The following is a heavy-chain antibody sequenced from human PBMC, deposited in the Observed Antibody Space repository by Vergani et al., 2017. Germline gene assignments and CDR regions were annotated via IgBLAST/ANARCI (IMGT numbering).Heavy chain of an antibody. CDR2: ISGSGGST. CDR3: AKDLPYYYDSSGYYLDYYFDY. CDR1: GFTFSSYA. Sequence: EVQLVESGGGLVKPGGSLRLSCAASGFTFSSYAMSWVRQAPGKGLEWVSAISGSGGSTYYADSVKGRFTISRDNSKNTLYLQMNSLRAEDTAVYYCAKDLPYYYDSSGYYLDYYFDYWGQGTLVTVSS. V-gene: IGHV3-23*04. J-gene: IGHJ4*02. D-gene: IGHD3-22*01.